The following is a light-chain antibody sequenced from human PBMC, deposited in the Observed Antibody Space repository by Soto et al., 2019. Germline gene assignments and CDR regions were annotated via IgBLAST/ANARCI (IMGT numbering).Light chain of an antibody. CDR1: QSLLHSNGYNY. CDR2: LGS. J-gene: IGKJ3*01. CDR3: MQALQTPRFT. V-gene: IGKV2-28*01. Sequence: DIVMTQSPLSLPVTPGEPASISCRSSQSLLHSNGYNYLDWYLQKPGQSPQLLIYLGSNRASGVPDGLSGSGSGTDFTLKISRVEAEDVGVYYCMQALQTPRFTFGPGTKVDIK.